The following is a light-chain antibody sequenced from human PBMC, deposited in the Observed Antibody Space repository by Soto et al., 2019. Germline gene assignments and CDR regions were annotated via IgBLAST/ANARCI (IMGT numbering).Light chain of an antibody. CDR3: QHRGT. Sequence: DIQMTQSPSTLSASVGDRVTITCRASPSISSWLAWYQQKPGKAPKLLIYKASSLESGVPSRFSGSGSGTEFTLTISSLQPDDFATYYCQHRGTFGQGTKLEIK. CDR2: KAS. CDR1: PSISSW. J-gene: IGKJ2*02. V-gene: IGKV1-5*03.